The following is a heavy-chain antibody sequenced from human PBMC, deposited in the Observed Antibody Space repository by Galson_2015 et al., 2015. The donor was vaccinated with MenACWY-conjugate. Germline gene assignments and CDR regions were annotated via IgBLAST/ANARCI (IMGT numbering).Heavy chain of an antibody. Sequence: ETLSLTCTVSGDSISSHHWSWFRQPPGKGLEWIAYIRETGSLKDNPSLKSQVTMSADKSNNQFPLRLISVTAADTAVYYCARLPTWG. CDR2: IRETGSL. CDR1: GDSISSHH. V-gene: IGHV4-59*08. CDR3: ARLPT. J-gene: IGHJ5*01.